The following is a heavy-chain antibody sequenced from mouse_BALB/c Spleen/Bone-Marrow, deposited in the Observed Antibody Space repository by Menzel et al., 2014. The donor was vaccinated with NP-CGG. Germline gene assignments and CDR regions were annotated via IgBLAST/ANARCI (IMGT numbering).Heavy chain of an antibody. CDR2: ISSGGSYT. CDR3: ARHDYAY. Sequence: EVKLMESGGGLVKPGGSLKLSCAASGFTFSSYAMSWVRQTPEKRLEWVATISSGGSYTYYPDSVKGRFTISRDNAKNTLYLQMSSPRSEDTAMYYCARHDYAYWGQGTLVTVSA. J-gene: IGHJ3*01. CDR1: GFTFSSYA. D-gene: IGHD2-4*01. V-gene: IGHV5-9-3*01.